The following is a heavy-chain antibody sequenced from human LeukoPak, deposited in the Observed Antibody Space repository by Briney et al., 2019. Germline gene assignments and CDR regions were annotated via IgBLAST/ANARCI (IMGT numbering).Heavy chain of an antibody. CDR3: ARGPPNWGYDY. D-gene: IGHD7-27*01. CDR2: MSPNSGDT. CDR1: GYTFTSYD. V-gene: IGHV1-8*01. Sequence: ASVKVSCKASGYTFTSYDFNWVRQATGQRPEWMGWMSPNSGDTGYAQKFQDRVTMTRNTSISIAYMELSSLRSDDTAVYYCARGPPNWGYDYWGPGTLVTVSS. J-gene: IGHJ4*02.